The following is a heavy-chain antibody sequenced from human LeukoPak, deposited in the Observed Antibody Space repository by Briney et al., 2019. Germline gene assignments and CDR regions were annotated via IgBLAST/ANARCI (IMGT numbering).Heavy chain of an antibody. CDR2: IYHSGST. J-gene: IGHJ4*02. CDR3: ARVEAATTNPRFGY. Sequence: QTLSLTCTASGGSISSGGYYWSWIRQPXGKXXEWIGYIYHSGSTYYNPSLKSRVTISVDTSKNQFSLTSVTAADTAMYYCARVEAATTNPRFGYWGQGALVTVSS. D-gene: IGHD5-24*01. V-gene: IGHV4-30-2*01. CDR1: GGSISSGGYY.